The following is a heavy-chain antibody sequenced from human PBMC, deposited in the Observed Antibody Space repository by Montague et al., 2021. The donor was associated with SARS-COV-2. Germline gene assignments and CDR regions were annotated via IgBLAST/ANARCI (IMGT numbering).Heavy chain of an antibody. J-gene: IGHJ5*02. V-gene: IGHV4-4*02. Sequence: SETLSLTCGVSGGSISDNNWWSWVRQSPETGLEWIGEISLGGHTDYNPSLKSRVTISLDKSKNQFSLELTSVTAADTAVYYCARDIWEPEVRSRGWFDPWGQGILVTVSS. CDR2: ISLGGHT. CDR3: ARDIWEPEVRSRGWFDP. CDR1: GGSISDNNW. D-gene: IGHD1-26*01.